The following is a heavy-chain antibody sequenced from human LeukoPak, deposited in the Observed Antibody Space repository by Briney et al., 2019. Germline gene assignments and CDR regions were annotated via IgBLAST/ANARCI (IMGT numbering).Heavy chain of an antibody. CDR3: ARDDRSFGELLLDY. CDR2: IDPNSGGT. Sequence: ASVKVSCKASGYTFTSYGISWVRQAPGQGLEWMGWIDPNSGGTNYAQKFQGRVTMTRDTSISTAYMVLNRLRSDDTAVYYCARDDRSFGELLLDYWGQGTLVTVSS. CDR1: GYTFTSYG. J-gene: IGHJ4*02. D-gene: IGHD3-10*01. V-gene: IGHV1-2*02.